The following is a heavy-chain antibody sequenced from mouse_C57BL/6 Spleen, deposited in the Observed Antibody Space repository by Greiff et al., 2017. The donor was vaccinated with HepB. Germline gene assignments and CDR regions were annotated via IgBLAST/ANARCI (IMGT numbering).Heavy chain of an antibody. Sequence: QVQLQQSGAELARPGASVKLSCKASGYTFTSYGISWVKQRTGQGLEWIGEIYPRSGNTYYNEKFKGKATLTADKSSSTAYMELRSLTSEDSAVYFCARSELGRGNFDYWGQGTTLTVSS. D-gene: IGHD4-1*01. CDR3: ARSELGRGNFDY. V-gene: IGHV1-81*01. CDR1: GYTFTSYG. J-gene: IGHJ2*01. CDR2: IYPRSGNT.